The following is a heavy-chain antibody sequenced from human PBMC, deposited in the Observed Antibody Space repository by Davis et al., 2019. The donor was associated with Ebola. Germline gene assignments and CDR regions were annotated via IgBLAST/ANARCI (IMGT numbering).Heavy chain of an antibody. J-gene: IGHJ5*02. CDR1: GGTFSSYA. Sequence: SVKVSCKASGGTFSSYAIGWVRQAPGQGLEWMGGIIPIFGTANYAQKFQGRVTITADKSTSTAYMELSSLRSEDTAVYYCARSPRLWTTVTTGPSNWFDPWGQGTLVTVSS. V-gene: IGHV1-69*06. D-gene: IGHD4-17*01. CDR2: IIPIFGTA. CDR3: ARSPRLWTTVTTGPSNWFDP.